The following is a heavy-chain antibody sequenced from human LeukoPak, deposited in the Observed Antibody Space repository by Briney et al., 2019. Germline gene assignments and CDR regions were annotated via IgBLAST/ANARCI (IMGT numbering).Heavy chain of an antibody. V-gene: IGHV4-59*08. CDR1: GGSFSGYY. CDR2: IYYSGST. D-gene: IGHD3-9*01. J-gene: IGHJ6*02. CDR3: ARRNPDYDILTGYYYYYGMDV. Sequence: PSETLSLTCAVYGGSFSGYYWSWIRQPPGKGLEWIGYIYYSGSTNYNPSLKSRVTISVDTSKNQFSLKLSSVTAADTAVYYCARRNPDYDILTGYYYYYGMDVWGQGTTVTVSS.